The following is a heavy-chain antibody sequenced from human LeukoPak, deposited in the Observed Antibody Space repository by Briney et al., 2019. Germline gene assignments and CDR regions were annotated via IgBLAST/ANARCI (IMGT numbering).Heavy chain of an antibody. D-gene: IGHD5-24*01. V-gene: IGHV3-23*01. J-gene: IGHJ4*02. Sequence: PGGSLRLSCAASGFTFSSYAMSWVRQAPGKGLEGVSAISGSGGSTYYADSVKGRFTISRDNSKNTLYLQMNSLRAEDTAVYYCAKDSLRDGCKYSEFDYWGQGALVTVSS. CDR2: ISGSGGST. CDR3: AKDSLRDGCKYSEFDY. CDR1: GFTFSSYA.